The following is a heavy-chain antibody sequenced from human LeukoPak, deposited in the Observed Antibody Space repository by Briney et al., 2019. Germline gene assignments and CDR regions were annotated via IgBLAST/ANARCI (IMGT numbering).Heavy chain of an antibody. CDR3: PRVVVVPAAMRDVFDY. V-gene: IGHV1-18*01. J-gene: IGHJ4*02. CDR2: ISDYNGNT. CDR1: GYTFTSYG. D-gene: IGHD2-2*01. Sequence: GASVTVSCMASGYTFTSYGISWVRQAPGQGLEWMGWISDYNGNTNYAQRLQGGVTMTTDTSTSTAYMELRRLRSNDTDVYYCPRVVVVPAAMRDVFDYWGQGTLVTVSS.